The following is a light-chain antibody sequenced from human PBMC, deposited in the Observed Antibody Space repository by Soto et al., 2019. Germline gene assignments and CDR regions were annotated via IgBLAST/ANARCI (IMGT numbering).Light chain of an antibody. CDR1: SPNIGGNS. CDR2: DDN. J-gene: IGLJ1*01. Sequence: QSLLTQPPSVSAAPGQKVTISCSGSSPNIGGNSVSWYQQLPGTAPKLLIYDDNKRPSGIPDRFSGYKSGTSATLGITGFQTGDEADYYCGSWDSSLSAYVFGTGTKVTVL. CDR3: GSWDSSLSAYV. V-gene: IGLV1-51*01.